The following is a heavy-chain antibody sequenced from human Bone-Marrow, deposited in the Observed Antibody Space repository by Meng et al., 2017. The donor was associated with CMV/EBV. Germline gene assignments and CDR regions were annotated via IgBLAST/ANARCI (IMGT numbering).Heavy chain of an antibody. CDR3: ARGAGLGYCSSTSCSLPYYYYGMDV. CDR2: MNPNSGNT. Sequence: ASVKVSCKASGYTFTSYDINWVRQATGQGLEWMGWMNPNSGNTGYAQKFQGRVTITRNTSISTAYMELSSLRSEDTAVYYCARGAGLGYCSSTSCSLPYYYYGMDVWGQRTTVTVSS. CDR1: GYTFTSYD. V-gene: IGHV1-8*03. J-gene: IGHJ6*02. D-gene: IGHD2-2*01.